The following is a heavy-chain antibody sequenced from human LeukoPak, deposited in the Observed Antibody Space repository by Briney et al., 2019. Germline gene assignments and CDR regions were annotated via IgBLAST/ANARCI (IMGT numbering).Heavy chain of an antibody. J-gene: IGHJ3*02. Sequence: PGGSLRLSCAASGFTFSGSAMHWVRQASGKGLEWVGRIRSKANSYATAYAASVKGRFTISRDDSKNTAYLQMNSPKTEDTAVYYCTRHDGCSGGSCYPDDAFDIWGQGTMVTVSS. V-gene: IGHV3-73*01. CDR2: IRSKANSYAT. CDR1: GFTFSGSA. D-gene: IGHD2-15*01. CDR3: TRHDGCSGGSCYPDDAFDI.